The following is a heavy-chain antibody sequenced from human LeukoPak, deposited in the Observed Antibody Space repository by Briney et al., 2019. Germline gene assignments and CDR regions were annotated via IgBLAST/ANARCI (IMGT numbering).Heavy chain of an antibody. D-gene: IGHD3-3*01. Sequence: PPETLSLTCTVSGGSISSYYWYWIRQPPGKGLEWIGYIYYSGSTNYNPSLKSRVTISVDTSKNQFSLKLSSVTAADTAVYYCARAILTPSGFVWHFDLWGRGTLVTVSS. CDR3: ARAILTPSGFVWHFDL. CDR2: IYYSGST. V-gene: IGHV4-59*12. J-gene: IGHJ2*01. CDR1: GGSISSYY.